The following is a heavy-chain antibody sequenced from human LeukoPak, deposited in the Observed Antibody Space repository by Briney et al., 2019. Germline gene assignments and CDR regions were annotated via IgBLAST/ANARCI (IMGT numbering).Heavy chain of an antibody. CDR2: ISSSGSTI. D-gene: IGHD3-22*01. CDR3: ARDRHYYDSSGYYEYFDY. J-gene: IGHJ4*02. Sequence: PGGSLRLSCAASGFTFSSYEMNWVRQAPGKGLEWVSYISSSGSTIYYADSVKGRFTISRDNAKNSLYLQMNSLRAEDTAVYYCARDRHYYDSSGYYEYFDYWGQGTLVTVSS. CDR1: GFTFSSYE. V-gene: IGHV3-48*03.